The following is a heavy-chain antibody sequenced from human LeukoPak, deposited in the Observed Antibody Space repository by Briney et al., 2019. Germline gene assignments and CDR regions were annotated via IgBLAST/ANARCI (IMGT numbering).Heavy chain of an antibody. CDR1: GYTFTNYD. CDR3: ARVLSGDYDQYYFDF. D-gene: IGHD4-17*01. CDR2: MNPITGNT. J-gene: IGHJ4*02. V-gene: IGHV1-8*03. Sequence: ASVKVSCKASGYTFTNYDINWVRQATGQGLEWMGWMNPITGNTGYAQKFQGRVTFTMDTSIRTAYMELSSLGSEDTAVYYCARVLSGDYDQYYFDFWGQGSLVTISS.